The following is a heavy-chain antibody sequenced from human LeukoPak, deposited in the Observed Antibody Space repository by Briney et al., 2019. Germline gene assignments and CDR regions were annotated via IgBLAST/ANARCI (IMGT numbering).Heavy chain of an antibody. CDR1: GGSISSSSYY. J-gene: IGHJ4*02. CDR3: ARDFYSSGWFDY. V-gene: IGHV4-39*07. D-gene: IGHD6-19*01. CDR2: IYYSGST. Sequence: SETLSLTCSVSGGSISSSSYYWGWIRQPPGKGLEWIGSIYYSGSTYYNPSLKSRVTTSVDTSKNQFSLKLSSVTAADTAVYYCARDFYSSGWFDYWGQGTLVTVSS.